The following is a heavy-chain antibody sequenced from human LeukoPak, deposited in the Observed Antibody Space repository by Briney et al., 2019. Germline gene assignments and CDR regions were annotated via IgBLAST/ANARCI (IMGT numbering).Heavy chain of an antibody. J-gene: IGHJ4*02. Sequence: ASVKVSCKASGYTFTSYDINWVRQATGQGLEWMGWMNPNSGNTGYAQEFQGRVTMTRNTSISTAYMELSSLGSEDTAVYYCARGAPGSYCSGGSCPYFDYWGQGTLVAVSS. D-gene: IGHD2-15*01. CDR3: ARGAPGSYCSGGSCPYFDY. CDR2: MNPNSGNT. CDR1: GYTFTSYD. V-gene: IGHV1-8*01.